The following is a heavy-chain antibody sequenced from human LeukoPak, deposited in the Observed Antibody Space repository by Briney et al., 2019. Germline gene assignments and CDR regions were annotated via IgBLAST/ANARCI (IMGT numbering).Heavy chain of an antibody. J-gene: IGHJ4*02. Sequence: SETLSLTCTVSGGSISSYYWSWVRQPPGKGLEWIGYIYYTGSTNYNPSLKSRLTISKDTSKNQVVLTMTNMDPVDTATYYCARTIIGTTIDYWGQGTLVTVSS. CDR2: IYYTGST. CDR3: ARTIIGTTIDY. CDR1: GGSISSYY. V-gene: IGHV4-59*01. D-gene: IGHD1-7*01.